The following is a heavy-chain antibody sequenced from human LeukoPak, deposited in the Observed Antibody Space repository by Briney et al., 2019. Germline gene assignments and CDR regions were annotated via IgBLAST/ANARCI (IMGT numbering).Heavy chain of an antibody. CDR3: ARVPQYGTTPDGMDV. CDR1: GFTFSSYS. Sequence: GGSLRLSCAASGFTFSSYSMNWVRQAPGKGLEWVSSISSSSSYIYYADSVKGRFTISRDNAKNSLYLQMNSLRAEDTAVYYCARVPQYGTTPDGMDVWGQGTTVTVSS. J-gene: IGHJ6*02. D-gene: IGHD1-7*01. CDR2: ISSSSSYI. V-gene: IGHV3-21*01.